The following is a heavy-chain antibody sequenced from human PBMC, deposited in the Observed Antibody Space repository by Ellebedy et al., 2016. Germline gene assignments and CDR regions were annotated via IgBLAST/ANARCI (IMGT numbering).Heavy chain of an antibody. V-gene: IGHV3-23*01. Sequence: GGSLRLSCEASGFDFSYYWMYWVRQAPGKGLEWVSGISGSGDTTFYADSVKGRFTISRDTSEETLFLQMNSLRAEDTALYYCAKRGGPVVRGANFDRWGQGTLVNVSS. CDR3: AKRGGPVVRGANFDR. D-gene: IGHD3-10*01. J-gene: IGHJ4*02. CDR2: ISGSGDTT. CDR1: GFDFSYYW.